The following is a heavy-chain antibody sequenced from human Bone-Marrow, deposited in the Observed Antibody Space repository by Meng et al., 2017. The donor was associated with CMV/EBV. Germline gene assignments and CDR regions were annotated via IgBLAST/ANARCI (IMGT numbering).Heavy chain of an antibody. Sequence: SETLSLTCTVSGGSISSSSYYWGWIRQPPGKGLEWIGSIYYSGSTYYNPSLKSRVTISVDTSKNQFSLKLSSVTAADTAVYYCARGDGGFTMVRGVISYWGQGTLVTVSS. CDR1: GGSISSSSYY. CDR2: IYYSGST. CDR3: ARGDGGFTMVRGVISY. V-gene: IGHV4-39*01. J-gene: IGHJ4*02. D-gene: IGHD3-10*01.